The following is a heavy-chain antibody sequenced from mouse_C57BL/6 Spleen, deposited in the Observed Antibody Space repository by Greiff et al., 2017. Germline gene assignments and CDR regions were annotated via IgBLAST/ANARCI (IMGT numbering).Heavy chain of an antibody. D-gene: IGHD3-2*02. CDR1: GFSLTSYG. V-gene: IGHV2-5*01. J-gene: IGHJ3*01. Sequence: VQLQESGPGLVQPSQSLSITCTVSGFSLTSYGVHWVRPSPGKGLEWLGVIWRGGSTDYNAAFMSRLSITKDNSKSQVFFKMNSLQADDTAIYYCAKEGSSGYGWFAYWGQGTLVTVSA. CDR3: AKEGSSGYGWFAY. CDR2: IWRGGST.